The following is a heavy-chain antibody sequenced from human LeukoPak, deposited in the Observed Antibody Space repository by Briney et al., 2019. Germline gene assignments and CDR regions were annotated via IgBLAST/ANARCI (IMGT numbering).Heavy chain of an antibody. Sequence: GGSLRLSCVASGFSFSSYVMNWVRQAPGTGLEWVSAISGNGGSTYYADSVKGRFTISRDNSENTLYLQMNSLRAEDTAIYYCAKATTSAYNWFGSWGQGTLVTVSS. D-gene: IGHD1-1*01. CDR1: GFSFSSYV. V-gene: IGHV3-23*01. J-gene: IGHJ5*01. CDR2: ISGNGGST. CDR3: AKATTSAYNWFGS.